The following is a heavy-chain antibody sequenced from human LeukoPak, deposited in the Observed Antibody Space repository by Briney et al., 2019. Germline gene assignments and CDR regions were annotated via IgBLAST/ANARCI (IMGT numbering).Heavy chain of an antibody. V-gene: IGHV4-34*01. CDR3: ARGDYYYYYYMDV. J-gene: IGHJ6*03. CDR2: INHSGST. CDR1: GGSFSGYY. Sequence: SGTLSLTCAVYGGSFSGYYWSWIRQPPGKGLEWIGEINHSGSTNYNPSLKSRVTISVDTSKNQFSLKLSSVTAADTAVYYCARGDYYYYYYMDVWGKGTTVTVSS.